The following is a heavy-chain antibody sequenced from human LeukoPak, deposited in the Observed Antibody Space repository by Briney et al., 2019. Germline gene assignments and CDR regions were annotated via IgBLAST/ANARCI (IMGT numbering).Heavy chain of an antibody. CDR2: INHSGST. J-gene: IGHJ6*03. Sequence: ASETLSLTCAVYGGSFSGYYWSWIRQPPGKGLEWIGEINHSGSTNYNPSLKSRVTISVDTSKNQFSLKLSSVTAADTAVYYCARGRYCSGGSCYRYYYYYMDVWGKGTTVTVSS. V-gene: IGHV4-34*01. CDR3: ARGRYCSGGSCYRYYYYYMDV. CDR1: GGSFSGYY. D-gene: IGHD2-15*01.